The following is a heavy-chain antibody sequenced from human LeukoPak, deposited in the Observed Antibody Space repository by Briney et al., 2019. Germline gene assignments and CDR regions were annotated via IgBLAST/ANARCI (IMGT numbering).Heavy chain of an antibody. Sequence: GASVKVSCKASGYTFTSYYMHWVRQAPGQGLEWMGIMNPSGGSTSYAQKFQGRVIMTTDTSTNTAYMELKSLRFDDTAVYYCARDRIAAAVLDYWGQGTLVTVSS. CDR2: MNPSGGST. V-gene: IGHV1-46*01. D-gene: IGHD6-13*01. J-gene: IGHJ4*02. CDR1: GYTFTSYY. CDR3: ARDRIAAAVLDY.